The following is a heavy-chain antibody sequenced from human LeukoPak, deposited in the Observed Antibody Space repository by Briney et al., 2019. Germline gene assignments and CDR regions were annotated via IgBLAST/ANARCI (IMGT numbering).Heavy chain of an antibody. D-gene: IGHD1-7*01. CDR1: GFTFSSYE. Sequence: GGSLRLSCAASGFTFSSYEMNWVRQAPGKGLEWISYISSSGTTIYYADSVKGRFTISRDNAKNSLYLQMNSLRAEDTAVYCCATAITGTVYFDYWGQGTLVTVSS. J-gene: IGHJ4*02. CDR2: ISSSGTTI. V-gene: IGHV3-48*03. CDR3: ATAITGTVYFDY.